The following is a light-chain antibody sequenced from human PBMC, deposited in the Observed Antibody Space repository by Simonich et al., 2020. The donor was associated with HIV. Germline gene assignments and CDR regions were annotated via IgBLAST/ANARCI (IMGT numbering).Light chain of an antibody. CDR3: QQRRNWPPIT. V-gene: IGKV3-11*01. CDR2: DAS. CDR1: QSVSSY. J-gene: IGKJ5*01. Sequence: ETVLTQSPATLSLSPGERATLSCRASQSVSSYLAWYQQKPGQAPRLLIYDASNRATGIPARCSGSGSGTDFTLTISSLEPEDVAVYYCQQRRNWPPITFGQGTRLEIK.